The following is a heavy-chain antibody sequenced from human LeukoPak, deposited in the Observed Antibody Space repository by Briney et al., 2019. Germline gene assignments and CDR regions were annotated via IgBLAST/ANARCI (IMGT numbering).Heavy chain of an antibody. V-gene: IGHV3-7*01. Sequence: PGGSLRLSCAASGFTFSRYWMSWVRQAPGEGLEWVANIKQDGDLKHYVDSVRGRFTVSRDNAKNSLYLQMNSLRAEDTAVYYCARFDKGYGSGGIDYWGQGTLVTVSS. J-gene: IGHJ4*02. CDR3: ARFDKGYGSGGIDY. D-gene: IGHD3-10*01. CDR2: IKQDGDLK. CDR1: GFTFSRYW.